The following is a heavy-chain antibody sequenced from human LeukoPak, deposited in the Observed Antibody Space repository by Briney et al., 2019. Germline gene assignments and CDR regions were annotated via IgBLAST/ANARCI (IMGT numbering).Heavy chain of an antibody. D-gene: IGHD2-2*01. CDR3: ATAAQLF. Sequence: GSPGKACGWVSGDTLTEISIHWGRQSAGQGLEWVGGLPPEDREVIYAQNFQGRVTTNDDSSTQTAYLDLRSLTSEDTAVYYCATAAQLFWGQGTLVTVSS. CDR1: GDTLTEIS. V-gene: IGHV1-24*01. J-gene: IGHJ4*02. CDR2: LPPEDREV.